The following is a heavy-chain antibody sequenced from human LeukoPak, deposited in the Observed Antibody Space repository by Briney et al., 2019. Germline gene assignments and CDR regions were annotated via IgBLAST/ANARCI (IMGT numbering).Heavy chain of an antibody. CDR2: ISSSSSTI. CDR1: GFTFSSYS. V-gene: IGHV3-48*01. J-gene: IGHJ6*02. CDR3: ARDKTISSSWPNYYYYYGMDV. D-gene: IGHD6-13*01. Sequence: GGSLRLSCAASGFTFSSYSMNWVRQAPGKGLEWVSYISSSSSTIYYADSVKGRFTIPRDNAKNSLYLQMNSLRAEDTAVYYCARDKTISSSWPNYYYYYGMDVRGQGTTVTVSS.